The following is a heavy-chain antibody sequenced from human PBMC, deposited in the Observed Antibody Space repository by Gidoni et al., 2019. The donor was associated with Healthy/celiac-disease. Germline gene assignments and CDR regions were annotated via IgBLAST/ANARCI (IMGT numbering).Heavy chain of an antibody. CDR1: GFTFSSYG. CDR3: ARDMGNKSWYFDY. CDR2: IWYDGSNK. V-gene: IGHV3-33*01. D-gene: IGHD3-10*01. J-gene: IGHJ4*02. Sequence: QVQLVESGGGVVQPGRSLRLSCAASGFTFSSYGMPWVRQAPGKGLEWVAVIWYDGSNKYYADSVKGRFTISRDNSKNTLYLQMNSLRAEDTAVYYCARDMGNKSWYFDYWGQGTLVTVSS.